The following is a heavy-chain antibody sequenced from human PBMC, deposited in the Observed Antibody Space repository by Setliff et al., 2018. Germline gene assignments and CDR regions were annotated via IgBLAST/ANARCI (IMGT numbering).Heavy chain of an antibody. CDR1: GYSISSGYY. CDR2: IYRTGTT. J-gene: IGHJ4*02. Sequence: SETLSLTCAVSGYSISSGYYWGWIRQPPGKGLEWIGSIYRTGTTHYNPSLKSRVTMSVDTSKNQFSLKLSSVTAADTAVYYCASGLNWLSSTEFDYWGQGTLVTVSS. CDR3: ASGLNWLSSTEFDY. D-gene: IGHD1-20*01. V-gene: IGHV4-38-2*01.